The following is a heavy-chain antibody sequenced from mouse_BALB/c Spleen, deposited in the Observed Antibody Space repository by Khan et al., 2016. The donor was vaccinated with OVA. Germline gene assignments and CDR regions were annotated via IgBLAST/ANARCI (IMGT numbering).Heavy chain of an antibody. V-gene: IGHV5-6*01. Sequence: VQLKESGGDLVKPGGSLKLSCAASGFTFSSYSMSWVRQTPDKRLEWVASISSGGDYTYYPDSVKGRFTISRDNAKNTLYLQMSDLTSEDTAMYYCAENLTGSFAYWGQGTLVTVSA. J-gene: IGHJ3*01. CDR1: GFTFSSYS. CDR3: AENLTGSFAY. D-gene: IGHD4-1*01. CDR2: ISSGGDYT.